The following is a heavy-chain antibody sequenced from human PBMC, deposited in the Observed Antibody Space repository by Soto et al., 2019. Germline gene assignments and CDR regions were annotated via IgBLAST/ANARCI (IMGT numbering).Heavy chain of an antibody. V-gene: IGHV4-39*01. J-gene: IGHJ5*02. D-gene: IGHD3-10*01. CDR2: IYYSGRT. CDR1: GGSISSSSYY. Sequence: QLQLQESGPGLVKPSETLSLTCPVSGGSISSSSYYWGWIRQPPGKGLEWIGSIYYSGRTYYNPSLKSRVTIAVDTSKTQFSLKLSSVTAADTAVYYGARPSTMVGWFDPLGQGTLVTVSS. CDR3: ARPSTMVGWFDP.